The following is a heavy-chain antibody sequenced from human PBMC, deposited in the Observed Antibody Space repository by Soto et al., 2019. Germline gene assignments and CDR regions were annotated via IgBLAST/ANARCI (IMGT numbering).Heavy chain of an antibody. D-gene: IGHD5-12*01. V-gene: IGHV1-2*04. CDR1: GYTFTGYY. Sequence: ASVKVSCKASGYTFTGYYMHWVRQAPGQGLEWMGWINPNSGGTNYAQKFQGWVTMTRDTSISTAYMELSRLRSDDTAVYYCARDMCVYDRLRSYYGMDFWGQGTTVPVSS. J-gene: IGHJ6*02. CDR3: ARDMCVYDRLRSYYGMDF. CDR2: INPNSGGT.